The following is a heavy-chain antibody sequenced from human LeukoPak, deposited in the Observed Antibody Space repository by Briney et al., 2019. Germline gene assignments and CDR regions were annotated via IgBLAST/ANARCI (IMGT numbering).Heavy chain of an antibody. CDR3: TRDRGAYNLYDY. Sequence: GGSLRLSCTASGFTFGDYAMSWIRQAPGKGLEWVGFIRSKAYGETADYAASVKGRFTISRDGSKAIAYLQMNSLKTEDTAVYHCTRDRGAYNLYDYWGQGTLVTVSS. V-gene: IGHV3-49*01. J-gene: IGHJ4*02. D-gene: IGHD1-1*01. CDR2: IRSKAYGETA. CDR1: GFTFGDYA.